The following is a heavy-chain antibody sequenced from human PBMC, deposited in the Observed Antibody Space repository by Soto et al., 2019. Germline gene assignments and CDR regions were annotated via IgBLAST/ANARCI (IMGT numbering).Heavy chain of an antibody. CDR1: GFTFSSYG. J-gene: IGHJ6*03. D-gene: IGHD4-17*01. CDR3: SKDNGETHDYYYYYMDV. CDR2: ISYDGSNK. Sequence: GGSLRLSCAASGFTFSSYGMHWVRQAPGKGLEWVAVISYDGSNKYYADSVQGRFTISRDNSKNTLYLQMNSLRAEDTAVYYCSKDNGETHDYYYYYMDVWGKGTTVTVSS. V-gene: IGHV3-30*18.